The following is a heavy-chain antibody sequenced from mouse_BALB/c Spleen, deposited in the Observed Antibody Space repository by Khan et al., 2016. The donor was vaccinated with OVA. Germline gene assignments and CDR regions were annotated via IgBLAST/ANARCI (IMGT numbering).Heavy chain of an antibody. V-gene: IGHV3-2*02. CDR1: GYSITSDYA. CDR3: ARDGSRYNYAMDH. CDR2: ISYSGST. D-gene: IGHD2-3*01. Sequence: EVQLQESGPGLVKPSLSLSLTCTVTGYSITSDYAWNWIRQFPGNKLEWMGYISYSGSTSYNPSLTSRISITRDTSKNQFFLQLKSVTTEDTATYYCARDGSRYNYAMDHWGQGTSVTVSS. J-gene: IGHJ4*01.